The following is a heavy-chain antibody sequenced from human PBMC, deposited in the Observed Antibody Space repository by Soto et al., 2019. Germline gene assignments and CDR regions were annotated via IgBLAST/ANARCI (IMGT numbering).Heavy chain of an antibody. Sequence: SETLSLTCTVSGGSISSTSYYWGWIRQPPGKGLDWIGTIYYSGSTYYKPSLKSRVTISVDTSKNQFSLKLSSVTAADTAVYYCAADVGGYIYGLARHWGPGTLVTVSS. CDR2: IYYSGST. CDR3: AADVGGYIYGLARH. V-gene: IGHV4-39*07. J-gene: IGHJ4*02. D-gene: IGHD4-17*01. CDR1: GGSISSTSYY.